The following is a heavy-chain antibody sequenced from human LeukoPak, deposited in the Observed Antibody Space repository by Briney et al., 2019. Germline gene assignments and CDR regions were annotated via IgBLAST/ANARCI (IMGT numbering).Heavy chain of an antibody. Sequence: GGSLRLSCAASGFTFSSYGMNWVRQAPGKGLEWVSSISSSSSYIYYADSVKGRFTISRDNAKNSLYLQMNSLTAEDTAVYYCASKITPGIAVAVDYWGQGTLVTVSS. D-gene: IGHD6-19*01. CDR3: ASKITPGIAVAVDY. J-gene: IGHJ4*02. CDR1: GFTFSSYG. V-gene: IGHV3-21*01. CDR2: ISSSSSYI.